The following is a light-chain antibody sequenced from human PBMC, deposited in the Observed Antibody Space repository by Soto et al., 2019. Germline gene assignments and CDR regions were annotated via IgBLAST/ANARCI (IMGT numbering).Light chain of an antibody. Sequence: QSALTQPASVSGSPGQSITISCTGTSSDVGKYDLVSWYQQHPGKAPKLIIYEVNERPSGVSNRFSGSKSGNTASLTISGLQAEDEAEYYCCSYAGSATYVFGTGTKLTVL. CDR2: EVN. J-gene: IGLJ1*01. CDR3: CSYAGSATYV. CDR1: SSDVGKYDL. V-gene: IGLV2-23*02.